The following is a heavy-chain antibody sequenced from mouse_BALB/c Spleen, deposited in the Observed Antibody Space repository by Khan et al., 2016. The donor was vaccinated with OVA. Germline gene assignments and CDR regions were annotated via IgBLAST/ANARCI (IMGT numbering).Heavy chain of an antibody. CDR3: ARNYDYDDGLAY. J-gene: IGHJ3*01. CDR1: GFSLTNYG. CDR2: IWSGGRT. D-gene: IGHD2-4*01. V-gene: IGHV2-2*02. Sequence: QVQLKESGPGLVQPSQSLSITCTASGFSLTNYGVHWIRQSPGKGLEWLGVIWSGGRTDYDATFISRLSISKDNSKSQVFFKMNSLQANDTAIYYCARNYDYDDGLAYWGQGTLVTVS.